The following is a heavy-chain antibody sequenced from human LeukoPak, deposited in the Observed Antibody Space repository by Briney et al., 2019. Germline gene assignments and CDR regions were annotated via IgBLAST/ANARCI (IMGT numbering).Heavy chain of an antibody. J-gene: IGHJ4*02. D-gene: IGHD5-12*01. CDR1: GYTFTSYG. V-gene: IGHV1-18*01. CDR2: ISAYNGST. CDR3: ARVSGYKESDY. Sequence: ASVKVSCKASGYTFTSYGISWVRQAPGQGLEGRGWISAYNGSTNYAQKLQGRVTMTTDTSTSTAYMELRSLRSDDTAVYYCARVSGYKESDYWGQGTLVTVSS.